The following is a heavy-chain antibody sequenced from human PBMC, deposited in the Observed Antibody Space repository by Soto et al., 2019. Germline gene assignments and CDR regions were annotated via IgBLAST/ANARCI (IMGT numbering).Heavy chain of an antibody. V-gene: IGHV3-72*01. J-gene: IGHJ4*02. D-gene: IGHD5-12*01. CDR1: GFSFSGHY. CDR3: SRSKDGSDDY. Sequence: GPLRLSCPASGFSFSGHYMDWVRQAPGKGLEWVGRIRTKGARYTTEYAASVKGRFTISRDDSKNSLYLQMNSLKPEDTALYYCSRSKDGSDDYWGQGTLVTVSS. CDR2: IRTKGARYTT.